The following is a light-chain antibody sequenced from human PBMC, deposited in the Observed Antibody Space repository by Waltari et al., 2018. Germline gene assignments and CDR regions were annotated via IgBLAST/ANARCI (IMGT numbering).Light chain of an antibody. CDR1: QSVSRA. CDR2: GAS. J-gene: IGKJ1*01. Sequence: EIVSTQSPGSLSSSPGERVTLSCRASQSVSRALAWYQQKPGQAPRLLIFGASNRATGIPNRFRGNGSETDFSLTISRVEPEGVAVYYCQHYVRIPATFGRGTKVEIK. CDR3: QHYVRIPAT. V-gene: IGKV3-20*01.